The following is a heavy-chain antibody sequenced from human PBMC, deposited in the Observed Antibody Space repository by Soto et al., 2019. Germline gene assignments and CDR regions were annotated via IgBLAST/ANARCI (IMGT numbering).Heavy chain of an antibody. CDR2: IRSSGGNT. CDR1: GFTFNNYA. Sequence: EVQLLESGGGLVQPGGSLRLSCVSSGFTFNNYAMSWVRQAPGKGLEWVSSIRSSGGNTYYADSMKGQFTISRDNSKNTLSLQMNSLRAEDTAVYYCAKNSANYGDSRYESWGQAILVTVSS. J-gene: IGHJ5*02. D-gene: IGHD4-17*01. CDR3: AKNSANYGDSRYES. V-gene: IGHV3-23*01.